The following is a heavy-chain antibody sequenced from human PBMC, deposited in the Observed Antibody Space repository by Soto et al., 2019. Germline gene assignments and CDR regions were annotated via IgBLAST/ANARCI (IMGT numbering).Heavy chain of an antibody. J-gene: IGHJ3*02. Sequence: EVQLVESGGGLVQPGRSLRLSCVASGFTFDDYAMHWVRQAPGKGLEWVSSINWNSGYIYQADSVKGRFTISRDNAKRSLYLQMNNLTSEDKAWYYGAKVGVCGSDGCSSQAFDIWGQGTMVTVFS. V-gene: IGHV3-9*01. CDR3: AKVGVCGSDGCSSQAFDI. CDR1: GFTFDDYA. D-gene: IGHD2-21*01. CDR2: INWNSGYI.